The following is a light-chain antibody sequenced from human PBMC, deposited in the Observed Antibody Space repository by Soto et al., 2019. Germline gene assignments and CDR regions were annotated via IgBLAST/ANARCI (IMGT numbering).Light chain of an antibody. CDR3: QQYNNWTPGT. J-gene: IGKJ2*01. CDR1: QSVSSN. Sequence: EIVMTQSPATLSVSPGERATLSCRASQSVSSNLAWYQQKPGQAPRLLIYGTSTRDTGIPARFSGSGSATEFSLTISRLQSEDFVVYYCQQYNNWTPGTFGQGTKLEIK. V-gene: IGKV3-15*01. CDR2: GTS.